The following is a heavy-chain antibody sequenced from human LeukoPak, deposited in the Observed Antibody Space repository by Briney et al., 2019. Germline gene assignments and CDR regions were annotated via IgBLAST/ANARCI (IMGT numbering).Heavy chain of an antibody. CDR2: INHSGST. V-gene: IGHV4-34*01. J-gene: IGHJ4*02. D-gene: IGHD3-10*01. Sequence: PSETLSLTCAVYGGSFSGYYWSWIRQPPGKGLEWIGEINHSGSTNYNLSLKSRVTISVDTSKNQFSLKLSSVTAADTAVYYCARGLIYDYFDYWGQGTLVTVSS. CDR3: ARGLIYDYFDY. CDR1: GGSFSGYY.